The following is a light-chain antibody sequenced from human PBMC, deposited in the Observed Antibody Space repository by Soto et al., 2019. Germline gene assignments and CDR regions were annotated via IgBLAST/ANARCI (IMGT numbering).Light chain of an antibody. CDR1: TGAVTSGHY. Sequence: QALVSQEPSLTVSPVGTVTLTCGSSTGAVTSGHYTYWFQQKHGQDPRTLIYDKSNKNSWTPARFSGSLLGGKAALTLSGAQPEAEAEYYRLISYNXPYVVGTGTKVXV. V-gene: IGLV7-46*01. J-gene: IGLJ1*01. CDR2: DKS. CDR3: LISYNXPYV.